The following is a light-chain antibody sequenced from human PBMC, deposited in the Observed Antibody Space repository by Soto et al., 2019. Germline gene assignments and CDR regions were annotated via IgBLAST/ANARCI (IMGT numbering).Light chain of an antibody. CDR3: QQSYSNLRT. J-gene: IGKJ1*01. Sequence: DIQMTQSPSSLSASVGDRVTITCRASQSISSYLNWYQQKPGKAPKLLIYAASSLQSGLPSRFSGSGSGKDFTLTISSLQPEDFATYYCQQSYSNLRTFGQGTKVEIK. CDR2: AAS. V-gene: IGKV1-39*01. CDR1: QSISSY.